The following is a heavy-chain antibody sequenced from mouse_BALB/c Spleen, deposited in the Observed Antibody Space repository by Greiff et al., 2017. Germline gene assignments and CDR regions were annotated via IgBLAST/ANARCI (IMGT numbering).Heavy chain of an antibody. J-gene: IGHJ4*01. CDR1: GFTFSDYY. V-gene: IGHV5-4*02. Sequence: EVQLVESGGGLVKPGGSLKLSCAASGFTFSDYYMYWVRQTPEKRLEWVATISDGGSYTYYPDSVKGRFTISRDNAKNNLYLQMSSLKSEDTAMYYCARGGDGNYDAMDYWGQGTSVTVSS. CDR3: ARGGDGNYDAMDY. D-gene: IGHD2-1*01. CDR2: ISDGGSYT.